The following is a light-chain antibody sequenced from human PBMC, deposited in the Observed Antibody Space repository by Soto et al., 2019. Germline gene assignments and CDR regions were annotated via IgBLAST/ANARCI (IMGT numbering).Light chain of an antibody. J-gene: IGLJ2*01. V-gene: IGLV2-23*02. CDR3: CSYAGSSTLV. CDR2: EVS. Sequence: QSVLTQPASVSGSPGQSINISCTGASSDVGNSNVVSWYQQHPDKAPKLVIYEVSKRPSGVSDRFSGSKSGNTASLTISGLQAEDEADYYCCSYAGSSTLVFGGGTKVTVL. CDR1: SSDVGNSNV.